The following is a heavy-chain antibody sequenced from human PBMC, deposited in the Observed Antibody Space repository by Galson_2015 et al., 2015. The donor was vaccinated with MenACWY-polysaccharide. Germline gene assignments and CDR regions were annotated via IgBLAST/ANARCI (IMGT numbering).Heavy chain of an antibody. J-gene: IGHJ6*03. V-gene: IGHV1-18*01. CDR2: ISAYNGNT. CDR3: ARKSRHSGYIPGYYYYYYMDV. CDR1: GYTFTSYG. Sequence: SVKVSCKASGYTFTSYGISWVRQAPGQGLEWMGWISAYNGNTNYAQKLQGRVTMTTDTSTSTAYMELRSLRSDDTAVYYCARKSRHSGYIPGYYYYYYMDVWGKGTTVTVSS. D-gene: IGHD5-12*01.